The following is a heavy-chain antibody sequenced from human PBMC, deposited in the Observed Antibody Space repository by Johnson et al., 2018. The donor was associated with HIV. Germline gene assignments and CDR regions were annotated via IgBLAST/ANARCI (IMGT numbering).Heavy chain of an antibody. CDR1: GFTFDDYT. D-gene: IGHD1-1*01. J-gene: IGHJ3*02. CDR2: ISWDGGST. V-gene: IGHV3-43*01. CDR3: AKDLGWNGGAFDI. Sequence: VQLVESGGGLVKPGGSLRLSCAASGFTFDDYTMHWVRQAPGKGLEWVSLISWDGGSTYYADSVRGRFTISRDNAKNSLYLQMNSLRAEDTAFYYCAKDLGWNGGAFDIWGQGTMVTVSS.